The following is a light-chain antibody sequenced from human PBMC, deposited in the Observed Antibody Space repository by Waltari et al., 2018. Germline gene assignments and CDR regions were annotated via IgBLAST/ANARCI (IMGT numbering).Light chain of an antibody. V-gene: IGKV1-39*01. Sequence: DLQVTQSPSSLSASVGERVTITCRASQSIGPYINWYQQKPGQAPKLLIYVASNLQSGVPSRFSGSGSGIDFTLTITSLQAEDLGTYFCQQCYGTPYTFGQGTKVQMK. CDR2: VAS. CDR3: QQCYGTPYT. J-gene: IGKJ2*01. CDR1: QSIGPY.